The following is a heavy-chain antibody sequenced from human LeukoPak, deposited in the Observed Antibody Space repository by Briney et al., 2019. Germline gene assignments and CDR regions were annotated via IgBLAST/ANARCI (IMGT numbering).Heavy chain of an antibody. CDR3: AKGGAVVLSPFDY. J-gene: IGHJ4*02. CDR2: ISSSGEST. CDR1: GFTFSSYW. V-gene: IGHV3-23*01. Sequence: PGGSLRLSCAASGFTFSSYWMSWVRQAPGKGLEWVSVISSSGESTYYADSLKGRFTISRDNSKNTLSLQMNSLRAEDTAIYYCAKGGAVVLSPFDYWGQGTLVTVSS. D-gene: IGHD2/OR15-2a*01.